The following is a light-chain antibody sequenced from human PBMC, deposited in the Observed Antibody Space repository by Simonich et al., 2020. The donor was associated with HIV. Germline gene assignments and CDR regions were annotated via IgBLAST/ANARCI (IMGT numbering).Light chain of an antibody. Sequence: QLVLTQSPSASASLGASVRLTCTLSRGHSRYDIAWHQQQPEKGPRFLMRVDSDGSHSKGDGIPERFSGSSYGAERYLTISSLESEDEADYYCQTWGAGAGANWVFGGGTKLTVL. CDR3: QTWGAGAGANWV. CDR1: RGHSRYD. CDR2: VDSDGSH. J-gene: IGLJ3*02. V-gene: IGLV4-69*01.